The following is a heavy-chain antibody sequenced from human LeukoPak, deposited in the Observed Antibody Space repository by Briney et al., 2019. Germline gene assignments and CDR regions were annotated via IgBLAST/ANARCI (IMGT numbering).Heavy chain of an antibody. Sequence: PSETLSLTCTVSGGSISSYYWSWIRQPPGKGLGWIGYIYYSGSTNYNPSLKSRVTISVDTSKNQFSLKLSSVTAADTAVYYCARGLDWFDAFDSWGQGTMVTVSS. CDR3: ARGLDWFDAFDS. D-gene: IGHD3-9*01. J-gene: IGHJ3*02. CDR2: IYYSGST. CDR1: GGSISSYY. V-gene: IGHV4-59*01.